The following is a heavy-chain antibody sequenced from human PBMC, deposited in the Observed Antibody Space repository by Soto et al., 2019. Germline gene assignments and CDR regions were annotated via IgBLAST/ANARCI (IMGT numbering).Heavy chain of an antibody. CDR3: ASSIAVAGPSFH. V-gene: IGHV3-30-3*01. Sequence: GSLRLSCAASGFTFSSYAMHWVRQAPGKGLEWVAVISYDGSNKYYADSVKGRFTISRDNSKNTLYLQMNSLRAEDTAVYYCASSIAVAGPSFHWGQGTLVTVSS. J-gene: IGHJ4*02. CDR2: ISYDGSNK. CDR1: GFTFSSYA. D-gene: IGHD6-19*01.